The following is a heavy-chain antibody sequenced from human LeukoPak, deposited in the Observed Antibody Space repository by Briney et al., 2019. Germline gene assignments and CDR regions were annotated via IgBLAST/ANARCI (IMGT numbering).Heavy chain of an antibody. J-gene: IGHJ4*02. Sequence: SETLSLTCAVYGGSFSGYYWSWIRQPPGKGLEWIGEINHSGSTKYNPSLKSRVTISEDTSKHQFSLKLSSVTAADTAEYYCARGQYSSSPVFDFWGQGTLVTVSS. V-gene: IGHV4-34*01. CDR3: ARGQYSSSPVFDF. D-gene: IGHD6-6*01. CDR1: GGSFSGYY. CDR2: INHSGST.